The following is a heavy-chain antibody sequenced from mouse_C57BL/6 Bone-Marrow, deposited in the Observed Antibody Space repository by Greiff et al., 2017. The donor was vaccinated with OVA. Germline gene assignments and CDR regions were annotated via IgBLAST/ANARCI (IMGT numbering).Heavy chain of an antibody. Sequence: EVKLVESGDGLVKPGGSLKLSCAASGFTFSSYAMSWVRQTPEKRLEWVAYISRCGGYTYYADTVKGRFTITRDNARNTLYLQMSSLKSEDTAMYYCTRDGYYAMDYWGQGTSVTVSS. CDR3: TRDGYYAMDY. D-gene: IGHD2-3*01. J-gene: IGHJ4*01. CDR1: GFTFSSYA. CDR2: ISRCGGYT. V-gene: IGHV5-9-1*02.